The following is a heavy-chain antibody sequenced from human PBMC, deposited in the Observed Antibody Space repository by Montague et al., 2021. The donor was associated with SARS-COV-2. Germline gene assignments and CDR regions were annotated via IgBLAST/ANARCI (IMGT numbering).Heavy chain of an antibody. CDR2: IYYSGST. J-gene: IGHJ6*02. Sequence: TLSLTCTVSGGSISSGGYYWSWIRQHPGKGLEWIGYIYYSGSTYYNPSLKSRVTISVDTSKNQFSLKLSSVTAADTAVYYCAGDTRIAMLVVVTRYGLDVWGQGTTVTVSS. V-gene: IGHV4-31*03. CDR3: AGDTRIAMLVVVTRYGLDV. CDR1: GGSISSGGYY. D-gene: IGHD3-22*01.